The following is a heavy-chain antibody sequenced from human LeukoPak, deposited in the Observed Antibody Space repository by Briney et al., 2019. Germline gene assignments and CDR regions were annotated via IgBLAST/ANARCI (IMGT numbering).Heavy chain of an antibody. CDR3: ARHLRVSYSSD. CDR2: IYYSGST. V-gene: IGHV4-34*01. D-gene: IGHD6-25*01. CDR1: GGSFSGYY. J-gene: IGHJ3*01. Sequence: KPSETLSLTCAVYGGSFSGYYWSWIRQPPGKGLEWIGSIYYSGSTYYNPSLKSRVTISVDTSKNQFSLKLSSVTAADTAVYYCARHLRVSYSSDWGQGTMVTVSS.